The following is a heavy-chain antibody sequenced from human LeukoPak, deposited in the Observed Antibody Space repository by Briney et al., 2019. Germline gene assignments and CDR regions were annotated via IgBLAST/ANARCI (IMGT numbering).Heavy chain of an antibody. Sequence: SETLSLTCTVSGGSISSYYWSCIRQTPGKGLEWIGDIYYRRSTNYNPSLKSRVTIPVDTSKNQFSLKLSSVTAADKAVYYCARHTDIAPLSSLKYWGQGTLVTVSS. CDR1: GGSISSYY. CDR3: ARHTDIAPLSSLKY. D-gene: IGHD6-13*01. CDR2: IYYRRST. J-gene: IGHJ4*02. V-gene: IGHV4-59*08.